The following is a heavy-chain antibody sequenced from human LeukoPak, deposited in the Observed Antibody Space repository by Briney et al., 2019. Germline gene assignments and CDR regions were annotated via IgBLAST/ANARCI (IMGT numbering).Heavy chain of an antibody. D-gene: IGHD2-15*01. CDR1: GFTFSSYT. Sequence: GGSLRLSCAASGFTFSSYTMNWVRQAPGKGLEWVSSISSTSSYIYYADSVKGRFTISRDNAKNLLYRQMNSLRAEDTAVYYCAREGFPAAYDYWGQGTLVTVSS. J-gene: IGHJ4*02. CDR3: AREGFPAAYDY. V-gene: IGHV3-21*01. CDR2: ISSTSSYI.